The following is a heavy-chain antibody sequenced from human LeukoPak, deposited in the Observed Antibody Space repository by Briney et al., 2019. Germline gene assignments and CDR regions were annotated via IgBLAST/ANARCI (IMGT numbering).Heavy chain of an antibody. D-gene: IGHD3-10*01. CDR3: ARESMVRGVGRLFYFDY. Sequence: LGASVKVSCKASGYTFTSYAMNWVRQAPGQGLEWMGWINPNSGGTNYAQKFQGRVTMTRDTSINTVYMELSRLRSDDTAVYYCARESMVRGVGRLFYFDYWGQGTLVTVSS. J-gene: IGHJ4*02. V-gene: IGHV1-2*03. CDR1: GYTFTSYA. CDR2: INPNSGGT.